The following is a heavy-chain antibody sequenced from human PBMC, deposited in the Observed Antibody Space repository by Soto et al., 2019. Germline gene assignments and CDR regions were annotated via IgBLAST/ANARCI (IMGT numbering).Heavy chain of an antibody. CDR3: ASPGGCSGGSCYAFDY. D-gene: IGHD2-15*01. CDR2: IIPILGIA. CDR1: GGTFSSYT. Sequence: QVQLVHSGAEVKKPGSSVKVSCKASGGTFSSYTISWVRQAPGQGLEWMGRIIPILGIANYAQKFQGRVTITADKSTSTAYMELSSLRSEDTAVYYCASPGGCSGGSCYAFDYWGQGTLVTVSS. J-gene: IGHJ4*02. V-gene: IGHV1-69*02.